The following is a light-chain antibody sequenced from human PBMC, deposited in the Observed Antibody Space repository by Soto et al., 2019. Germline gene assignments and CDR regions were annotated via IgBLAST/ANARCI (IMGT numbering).Light chain of an antibody. CDR1: QSISSY. CDR3: QQSYSTPLWT. Sequence: DIQMTQSPSSLSASVGDRVTITCRASQSISSYLNWYQQKPGKAPKLLIYAASSLQSGVPSRFRGSGSGTDFTLTISSLQHEDFATYYCQQSYSTPLWTFGQGTKVEIK. CDR2: AAS. J-gene: IGKJ1*01. V-gene: IGKV1-39*01.